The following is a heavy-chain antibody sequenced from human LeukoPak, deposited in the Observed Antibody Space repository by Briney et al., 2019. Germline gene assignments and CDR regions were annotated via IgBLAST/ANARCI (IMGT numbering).Heavy chain of an antibody. CDR1: GYTFTSYG. V-gene: IGHV1-18*01. D-gene: IGHD3-9*01. Sequence: GASVKVSCKASGYTFTSYGISWVRQAPGQGLEWMGRISVYNGNTNYAQKLQGRVTMTTDPSTSTAYMELRSLRSDDTAVYYCARDRRYYDILTGYPNDAFGFWGQGTMVTVSS. CDR2: ISVYNGNT. CDR3: ARDRRYYDILTGYPNDAFGF. J-gene: IGHJ3*01.